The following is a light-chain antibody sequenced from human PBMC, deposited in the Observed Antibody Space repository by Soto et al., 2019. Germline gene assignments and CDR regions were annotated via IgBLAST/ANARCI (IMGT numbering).Light chain of an antibody. Sequence: QSALTQPASVSGSPGQSITIPCTGTSSDVGGYNYVSWYQQHPGKAPKLMIFEVNYRPSGVSNRFSGSKSGNTASLTISGLQAEDEADYYCSSYTSSTTLDRVFGGGTKLTVL. V-gene: IGLV2-14*01. CDR2: EVN. J-gene: IGLJ3*02. CDR1: SSDVGGYNY. CDR3: SSYTSSTTLDRV.